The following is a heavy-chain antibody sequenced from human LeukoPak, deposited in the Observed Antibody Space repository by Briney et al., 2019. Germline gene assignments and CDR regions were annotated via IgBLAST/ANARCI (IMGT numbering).Heavy chain of an antibody. CDR2: IIPIFGTA. CDR3: ARDRLLDSSGYGMGY. CDR1: GGAFSSYA. Sequence: SVKVSCKASGGAFSSYAISWVRQAPGQGLEWMGRIIPIFGTANYAQKFQGRVTITTDESTSTAYMELSSLRSEDTAVYYCARDRLLDSSGYGMGYWGQGTPVTVSS. V-gene: IGHV1-69*05. D-gene: IGHD3-22*01. J-gene: IGHJ4*02.